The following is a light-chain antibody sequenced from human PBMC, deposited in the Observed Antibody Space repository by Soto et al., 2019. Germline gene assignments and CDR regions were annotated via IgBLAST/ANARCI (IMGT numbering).Light chain of an antibody. V-gene: IGLV2-14*01. CDR3: SSYTSNSIVV. CDR2: EVT. CDR1: SSDVGGYNY. J-gene: IGLJ2*01. Sequence: QSALTQPASVSGSPGQSITISCTGTSSDVGGYNYVSWYQHHPGKAPKLMIYEVTNRPSGVSYRFSGSKSGNTASLTISGLQAEDEANYYCSSYTSNSIVVFGGGTKLTVL.